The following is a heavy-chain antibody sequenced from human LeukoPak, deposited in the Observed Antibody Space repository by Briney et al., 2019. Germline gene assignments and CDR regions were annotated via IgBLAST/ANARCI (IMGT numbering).Heavy chain of an antibody. CDR1: GFTFSSYE. V-gene: IGHV3-48*03. CDR3: AKDSSSGYYYVSLCDY. Sequence: GGSLRLSCVASGFTFSSYEMNWVRQAPGKGLEWLSYITSSDSTTHYADSVKGRFTISRDDAQNSLYLQMNSLRVEDTAVYYCAKDSSSGYYYVSLCDYWGQGTLATVSS. CDR2: ITSSDSTT. D-gene: IGHD3-22*01. J-gene: IGHJ4*02.